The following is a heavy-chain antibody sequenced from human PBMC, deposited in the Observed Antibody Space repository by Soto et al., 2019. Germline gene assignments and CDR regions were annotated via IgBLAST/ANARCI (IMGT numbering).Heavy chain of an antibody. J-gene: IGHJ6*02. V-gene: IGHV5-51*01. CDR3: ARLLPFIPERYYDFWSGYAPPDGMDV. D-gene: IGHD3-3*01. Sequence: GESLKISCKGSGYSFTSYWIGWVRQMPGKGLEWMGIIYPGDSDTRYSPSFQGQVTISADKSISTAYLQWSSLKASDTAMYYCARLLPFIPERYYDFWSGYAPPDGMDVWGQGTTVTVSS. CDR2: IYPGDSDT. CDR1: GYSFTSYW.